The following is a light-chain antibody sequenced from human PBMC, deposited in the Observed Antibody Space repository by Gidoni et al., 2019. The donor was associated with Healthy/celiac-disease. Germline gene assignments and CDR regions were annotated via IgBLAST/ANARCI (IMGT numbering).Light chain of an antibody. Sequence: IVLTQSPGTLSLSPGERATLSCRASQSVSSSYLARYQQKPGQAPSLLIYGASSRATGIPDRFSGSGSGTDFTLTISRLEPEDFAVYYCQQYGSSQWTFGQGTKVEIK. CDR3: QQYGSSQWT. CDR1: QSVSSSY. J-gene: IGKJ1*01. CDR2: GAS. V-gene: IGKV3-20*01.